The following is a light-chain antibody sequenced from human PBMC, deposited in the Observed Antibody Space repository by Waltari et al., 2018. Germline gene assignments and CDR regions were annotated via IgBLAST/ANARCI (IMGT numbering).Light chain of an antibody. V-gene: IGLV3-1*01. CDR1: ILGSKY. J-gene: IGLJ3*02. Sequence: SYDLTQPPSVSVSPGETDSITCHGDILGSKYHSWYQHKPGQSPLLVIKQDRNRPPGIPERFSGSKSGNTATLIISGLQAMDDADYYCQALGSNRWVSGGGTKLTVL. CDR3: QALGSNRWV. CDR2: QDR.